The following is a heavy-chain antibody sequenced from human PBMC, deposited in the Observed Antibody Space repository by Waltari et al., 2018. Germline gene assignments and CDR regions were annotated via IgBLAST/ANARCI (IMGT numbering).Heavy chain of an antibody. CDR2: IYTSGST. V-gene: IGHV4-4*07. Sequence: QVQLQESGPGLVKPSETLSLTCPVSGGSISSYYWSWIRQPAGKGLEWIGRIYTSGSTNYNPSLKSRVTMSVDTSKNQFSLKLSSVTAADTAVYYCARDGCSSTSCYNDYWGQGTLVTVSS. CDR3: ARDGCSSTSCYNDY. D-gene: IGHD2-2*01. CDR1: GGSISSYY. J-gene: IGHJ4*02.